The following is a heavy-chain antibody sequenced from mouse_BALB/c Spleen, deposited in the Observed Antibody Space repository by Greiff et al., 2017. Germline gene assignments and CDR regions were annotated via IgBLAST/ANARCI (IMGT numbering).Heavy chain of an antibody. Sequence: QVQLQQSGPGLVQPSQSLSITCTVSGFSLTSYGVHWVRQSPGKGLEWLGVIWSGGSTDYNAAFISRLSISKDNSKSQVFFKMNSLQADDTAIYYCARVYYGNKGDAMDYWGQGTSVTVSS. V-gene: IGHV2-4-1*01. CDR3: ARVYYGNKGDAMDY. CDR1: GFSLTSYG. J-gene: IGHJ4*01. CDR2: IWSGGST. D-gene: IGHD2-1*01.